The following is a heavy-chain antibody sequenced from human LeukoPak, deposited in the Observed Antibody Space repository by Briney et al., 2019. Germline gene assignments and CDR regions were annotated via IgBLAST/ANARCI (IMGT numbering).Heavy chain of an antibody. CDR2: IYPGDSDT. CDR1: GYSFTSYW. D-gene: IGHD6-19*01. Sequence: ESLKISCQGSGYSFTSYWIAWVRQMPGKGLEWVGIIYPGDSDTRYSPSFQGQVTISVDKSISTAYLQWSSLKASDTAMYYCATRNSSGWYDAFHIWGQGTMVTVSS. V-gene: IGHV5-51*01. CDR3: ATRNSSGWYDAFHI. J-gene: IGHJ3*02.